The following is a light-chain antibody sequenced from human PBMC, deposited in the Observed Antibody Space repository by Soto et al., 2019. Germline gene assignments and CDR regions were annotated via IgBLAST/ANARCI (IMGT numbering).Light chain of an antibody. V-gene: IGKV2-28*01. Sequence: DIVMTQSPLSLPVTPGEPASISCRSSQSLLHSNGYNYLDWYLQKPGQSPQLLLYLGSNQASGVPDKFSRSRSGTAVILQISRVEAEDVGVYYCMQAVKTPLTLGGGTKVEIK. CDR1: QSLLHSNGYNY. CDR3: MQAVKTPLT. J-gene: IGKJ4*01. CDR2: LGS.